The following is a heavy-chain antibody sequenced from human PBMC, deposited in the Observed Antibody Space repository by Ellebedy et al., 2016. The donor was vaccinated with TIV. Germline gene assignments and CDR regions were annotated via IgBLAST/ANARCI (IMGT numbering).Heavy chain of an antibody. J-gene: IGHJ5*02. CDR1: GFPFSRYN. CDR2: ISSSGDTI. V-gene: IGHV3-48*02. CDR3: WIEGSGFDP. Sequence: GESLKISCAASGFPFSRYNMNWVRQPPGKGLDWVSYISSSGDTIFYADSVKGRFSTSRDNAKSSLYLHMSSLRDADTAVYYFWIEGSGFDPWGQGTLVTVSS.